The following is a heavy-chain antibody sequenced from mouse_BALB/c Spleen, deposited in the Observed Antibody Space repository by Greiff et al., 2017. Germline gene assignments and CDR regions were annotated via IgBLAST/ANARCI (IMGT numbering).Heavy chain of an antibody. CDR1: GFSLTGYG. D-gene: IGHD2-1*01. Sequence: VQLKESGPGLVAPSQSLSITCTVSGFSLTGYGVNWVRQPPGKGLEWLGMIWGDGSTDYNSALKSRLSISKDNSKSQVFLKMNSLQTDDTARYYCARDGGNSGYYAMDYWGQGTSVTVSS. CDR2: IWGDGST. CDR3: ARDGGNSGYYAMDY. V-gene: IGHV2-6-7*01. J-gene: IGHJ4*01.